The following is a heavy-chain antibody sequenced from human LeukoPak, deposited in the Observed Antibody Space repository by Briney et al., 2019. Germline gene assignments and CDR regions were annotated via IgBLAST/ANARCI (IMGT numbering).Heavy chain of an antibody. V-gene: IGHV1-3*01. CDR2: INVGNGNT. CDR3: AIGETPGSYYRS. D-gene: IGHD3-10*01. Sequence: ASVKVSCKASGHTFTRRAMHWVRQAPGQRLEWMGWINVGNGNTKYSQKLQGRVTFTRDRSANTAYLEVSSLKSEDMAVYYCAIGETPGSYYRSWGQGTLVTVSS. CDR1: GHTFTRRA. J-gene: IGHJ5*02.